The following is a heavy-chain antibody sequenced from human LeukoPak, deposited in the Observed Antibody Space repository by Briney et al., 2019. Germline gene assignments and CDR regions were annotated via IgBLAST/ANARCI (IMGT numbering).Heavy chain of an antibody. Sequence: GSLRLSCAASGFTFSSYGMHWVRQAPGKGLEWVAVIWYDGSNKYYADSVKGRFTISRDNSKNTLYLRMSSLRAEDTAVYYCAREVGPIAVAGTKVDYWGQGTLVTVSS. V-gene: IGHV3-33*01. CDR3: AREVGPIAVAGTKVDY. J-gene: IGHJ4*02. CDR1: GFTFSSYG. D-gene: IGHD6-19*01. CDR2: IWYDGSNK.